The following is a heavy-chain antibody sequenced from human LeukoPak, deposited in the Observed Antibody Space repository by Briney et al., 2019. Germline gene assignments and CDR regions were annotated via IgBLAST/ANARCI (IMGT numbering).Heavy chain of an antibody. J-gene: IGHJ4*02. V-gene: IGHV4-59*01. CDR2: IYYSGCT. Sequence: SETLSLTCTVSGGSISSYYWSWIRQPPGKGLEWIGYIYYSGCTNYNPSLKSRVTISVDTSKNQFSLKLSSVTAADTAVYYCARVSLWADYYDSSGREYFDYWGQGTLVTVSS. CDR1: GGSISSYY. CDR3: ARVSLWADYYDSSGREYFDY. D-gene: IGHD3-22*01.